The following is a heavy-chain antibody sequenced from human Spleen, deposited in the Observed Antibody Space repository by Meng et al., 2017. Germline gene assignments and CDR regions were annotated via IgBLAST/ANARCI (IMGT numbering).Heavy chain of an antibody. CDR2: IWSDGGIK. V-gene: IGHV3-33*01. CDR1: GFSFHNYA. CDR3: ARVLGRGLQTIDY. J-gene: IGHJ4*02. D-gene: IGHD5-24*01. Sequence: GESLKISCAASGFSFHNYAIHWVRQAPGKGLDWVAVIWSDGGIKYYEESVKGRFTISRDNSKNTVYLQMNSLRVEDTAVYYCARVLGRGLQTIDYWGQGTVVTGAS.